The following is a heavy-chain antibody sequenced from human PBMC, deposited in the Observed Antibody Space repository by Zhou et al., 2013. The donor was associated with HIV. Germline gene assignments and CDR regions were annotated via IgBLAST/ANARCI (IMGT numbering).Heavy chain of an antibody. V-gene: IGHV1-69*05. CDR2: IIPISGIT. D-gene: IGHD2-15*01. J-gene: IGHJ6*03. Sequence: QVQLVQSGAEVKKPGSSVKVSCKASGGTFSNFGISWVRQAPGQGLQYMGGIIPISGITTYAQMFRGRVTITTDESTSTAYMELSSLRSEDTAVYYCASGPTSGGSLPYFYYYMDVWGRGTTVIVSS. CDR3: ASGPTSGGSLPYFYYYMDV. CDR1: GGTFSNFG.